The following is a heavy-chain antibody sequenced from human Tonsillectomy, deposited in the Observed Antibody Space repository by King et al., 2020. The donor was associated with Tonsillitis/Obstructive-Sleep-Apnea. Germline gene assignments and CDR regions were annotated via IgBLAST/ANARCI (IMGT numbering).Heavy chain of an antibody. CDR3: AKVPNSGSYYYFDY. D-gene: IGHD1-26*01. CDR1: GFTFSSYA. V-gene: IGHV3-23*04. Sequence: VQLVESGGGLVQPGGSLRLSCAASGFTFSSYAMSWVRQDPGKGLEWVSAISGNARSTYYADSVKGRFTISRDNSKNTLHLQMNSLRAEDTAVYYCAKVPNSGSYYYFDYWGQGTLFTVSS. CDR2: ISGNARST. J-gene: IGHJ4*02.